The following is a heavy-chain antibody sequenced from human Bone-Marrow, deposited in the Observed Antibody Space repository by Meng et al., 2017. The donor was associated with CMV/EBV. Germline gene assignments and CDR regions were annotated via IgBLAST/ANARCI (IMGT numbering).Heavy chain of an antibody. J-gene: IGHJ6*02. Sequence: GESLKISCAASGFTFDDYGMSWVRQAPGKGLEWVSGINWNGGSTGYADSVKGRFTISRDNAKNSLYLQMNSLRAEDTAVYYCARDSTIVGVKGYYYGMDVWGQGTTVTVSS. CDR1: GFTFDDYG. CDR2: INWNGGST. D-gene: IGHD1-26*01. V-gene: IGHV3-20*04. CDR3: ARDSTIVGVKGYYYGMDV.